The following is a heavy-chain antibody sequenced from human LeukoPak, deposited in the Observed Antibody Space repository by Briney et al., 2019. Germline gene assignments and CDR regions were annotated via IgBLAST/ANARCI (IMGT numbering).Heavy chain of an antibody. J-gene: IGHJ4*02. D-gene: IGHD1-26*01. CDR1: GDSVSSNSAA. Sequence: SQTLSLTCAISGDSVSSNSAAWNWIRQSPSRGLEWLGRTFYRSRWHNDYALSVKSRITINPDTTKNQFSLQLNSVTPEDTAAYYCARDWPGNSGSYFDYWGQGTLVTVSS. CDR3: ARDWPGNSGSYFDY. CDR2: TFYRSRWHN. V-gene: IGHV6-1*01.